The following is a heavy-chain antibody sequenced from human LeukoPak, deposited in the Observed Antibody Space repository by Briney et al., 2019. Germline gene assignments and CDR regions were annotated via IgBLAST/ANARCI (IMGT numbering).Heavy chain of an antibody. D-gene: IGHD6-19*01. V-gene: IGHV1-69*01. CDR1: GGTFSSYA. J-gene: IGHJ5*02. CDR3: ARVKEAGVAVHNWFDP. Sequence: SVKVSCKASGGTFSSYAISWVRQAPGRGLEWMGGIIPIFGTANYAQKFQGRVTITADESTSTAYMELSSLRSEDTAVYYCARVKEAGVAVHNWFDPWGQGTLVTVSS. CDR2: IIPIFGTA.